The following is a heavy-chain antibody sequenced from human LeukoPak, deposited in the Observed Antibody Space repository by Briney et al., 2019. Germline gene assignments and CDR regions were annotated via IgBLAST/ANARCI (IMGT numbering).Heavy chain of an antibody. Sequence: PGGSLRLSCVASGFTFSNFWMSWVRQAPGKGLECGANIKQDGTEKYYVDSVEGRCTVSRENAKNSLYLQMTTLRAEDTAVYYCAREIDYGYPGGYWGQGTLVTVSS. D-gene: IGHD4-17*01. CDR2: IKQDGTEK. CDR1: GFTFSNFW. J-gene: IGHJ4*02. V-gene: IGHV3-7*01. CDR3: AREIDYGYPGGY.